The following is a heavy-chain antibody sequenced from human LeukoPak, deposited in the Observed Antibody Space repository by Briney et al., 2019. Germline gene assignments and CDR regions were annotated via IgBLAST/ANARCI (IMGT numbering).Heavy chain of an antibody. J-gene: IGHJ4*02. V-gene: IGHV1-69*13. CDR3: ATDYYDSSGYYLQYFDY. Sequence: SVKVSCKASGGTSSSYAISWVRQAPGQGLEWMGGIIPIFGTANYAQKFQGRVTITADESTSTAYMELSSLRSEDTAVYYCATDYYDSSGYYLQYFDYWGQGTLVTVSS. CDR1: GGTSSSYA. CDR2: IIPIFGTA. D-gene: IGHD3-22*01.